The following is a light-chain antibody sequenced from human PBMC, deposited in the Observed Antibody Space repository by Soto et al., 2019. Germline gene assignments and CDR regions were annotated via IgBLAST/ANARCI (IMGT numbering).Light chain of an antibody. V-gene: IGKV1-12*01. CDR3: QQANSRPLT. Sequence: DIQMTQSPSSVSASVGDRVTITCRASQAISSLLAWYQQKPGKAPNLLIHTASSLQSGVPSRFSGSGSGTDFSRTISSLQPEDFATYYCQQANSRPLTFGGGNKVEIK. CDR2: TAS. J-gene: IGKJ4*02. CDR1: QAISSL.